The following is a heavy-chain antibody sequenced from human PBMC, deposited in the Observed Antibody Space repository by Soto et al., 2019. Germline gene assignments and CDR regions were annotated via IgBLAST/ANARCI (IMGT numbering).Heavy chain of an antibody. D-gene: IGHD3-10*01. CDR3: TRAAWFPYLSFY. CDR1: GFTFSRFE. CDR2: ISSSGSTA. J-gene: IGHJ4*02. Sequence: SGGSLRLCCAASGFTFSRFELHWVRQAPGKGLEWISYISSSGSTAYYASSVEGRFTISRDNANNSVYLQMDSLRAEDTALYYCTRAAWFPYLSFYWGQGALVTVSS. V-gene: IGHV3-48*03.